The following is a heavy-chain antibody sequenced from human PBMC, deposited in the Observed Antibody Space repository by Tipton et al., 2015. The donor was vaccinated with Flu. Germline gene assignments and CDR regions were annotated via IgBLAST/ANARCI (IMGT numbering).Heavy chain of an antibody. CDR1: GFTFSDYY. CDR2: ISGSGTNI. D-gene: IGHD4-11*01. CDR3: ARVPERNYVDRLDY. Sequence: SLRLSCAASGFTFSDYYMSWVRQAPGKGLEWLSYISGSGTNIYYADSVRGRSTTSRDNAKNSLYLQMNSLRAEDTAVYYCARVPERNYVDRLDYWGQGTLVTVSS. J-gene: IGHJ4*02. V-gene: IGHV3-11*01.